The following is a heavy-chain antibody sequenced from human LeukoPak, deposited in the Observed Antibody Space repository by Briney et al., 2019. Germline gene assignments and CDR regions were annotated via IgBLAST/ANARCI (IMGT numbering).Heavy chain of an antibody. CDR1: GGSISSGNYY. CDR3: ARESHSWNDAPYYYYMDV. V-gene: IGHV4-61*02. J-gene: IGHJ6*03. CDR2: IYTSGST. Sequence: PSETLSLTCTVSGGSISSGNYYWTWIRQPAGKGLEWIGRIYTSGSTNYNPSLKSRVTISVDTSKNQFSLKLSSVTAADTAMYYCARESHSWNDAPYYYYMDVWGIGTTVTISS. D-gene: IGHD1-1*01.